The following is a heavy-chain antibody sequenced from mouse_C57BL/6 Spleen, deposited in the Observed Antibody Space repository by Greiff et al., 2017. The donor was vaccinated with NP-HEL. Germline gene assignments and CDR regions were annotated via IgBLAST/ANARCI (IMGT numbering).Heavy chain of an antibody. V-gene: IGHV1-81*01. D-gene: IGHD2-2*01. CDR3: AREWMGGYPHFDY. CDR1: GYTFTSYG. CDR2: IYPRSGNT. J-gene: IGHJ2*01. Sequence: VKLMESGAELARPGASVKLSCKASGYTFTSYGISWVKQRTGQGLEWIGEIYPRSGNTYYNEKFKGKATLTADKSSSTAYMELRSLTSEDSAVYFCAREWMGGYPHFDYWGQGTTLTVSS.